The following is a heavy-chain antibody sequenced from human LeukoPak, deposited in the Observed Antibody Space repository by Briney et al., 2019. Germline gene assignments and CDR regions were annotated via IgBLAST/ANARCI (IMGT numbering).Heavy chain of an antibody. CDR3: ARDYYDSSGYYWQGY. J-gene: IGHJ4*02. CDR2: INPNSGGT. D-gene: IGHD3-22*01. CDR1: GYTFTSYD. V-gene: IGHV1-2*02. Sequence: ASVKVSCKASGYTFTSYDINWVRQATGQGLEWMGWINPNSGGTNYAQKFQGRVTMTRDTSISTAYMELSRLRSDDTAVYYCARDYYDSSGYYWQGYWGQGTLVTVSS.